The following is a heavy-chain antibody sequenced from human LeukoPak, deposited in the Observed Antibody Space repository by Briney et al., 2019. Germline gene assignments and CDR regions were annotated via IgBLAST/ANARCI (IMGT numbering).Heavy chain of an antibody. CDR1: GGSISSGDYY. Sequence: SETLSLTCTVSGGSISSGDYYWSWIRQPPGKGLEWIGYIYYSGSTYYNPSLKSRVTISVDTSKNQFSLKLSSVTAADTAVYYCARERSFDRNYFDYWGQGTLVTVSS. J-gene: IGHJ4*02. CDR2: IYYSGST. D-gene: IGHD3-16*01. CDR3: ARERSFDRNYFDY. V-gene: IGHV4-30-4*01.